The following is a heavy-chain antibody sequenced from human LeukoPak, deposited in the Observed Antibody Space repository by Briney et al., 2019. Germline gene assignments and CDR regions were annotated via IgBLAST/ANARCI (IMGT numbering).Heavy chain of an antibody. CDR3: ARRVSNSGVDP. J-gene: IGHJ5*02. CDR1: GDSISSFY. D-gene: IGHD5/OR15-5a*01. CDR2: ISYSGST. Sequence: SETLSLTCTVSGDSISSFYWSWIRQPPGKGLEWIGYISYSGSTSYNPSLKSRVTMSLDTSKNQFSLKLSSVTAADTAVYYCARRVSNSGVDPWGQGTLVTVSS. V-gene: IGHV4-59*08.